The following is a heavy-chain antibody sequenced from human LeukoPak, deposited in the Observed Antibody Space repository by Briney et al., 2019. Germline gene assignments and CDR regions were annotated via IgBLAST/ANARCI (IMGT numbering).Heavy chain of an antibody. V-gene: IGHV3-33*01. CDR3: ARGYSSGWYPGHDAFDI. CDR2: IWYDGSNK. J-gene: IGHJ3*02. D-gene: IGHD6-19*01. Sequence: GSLRLSCAASGFTFSSHGMHWVRQAPGKGLEWVAVIWYDGSNKYYADSVKGRFTISRDNSKNTLYLQMNSLRAEDTAVYYCARGYSSGWYPGHDAFDIWGQGTMVTVSS. CDR1: GFTFSSHG.